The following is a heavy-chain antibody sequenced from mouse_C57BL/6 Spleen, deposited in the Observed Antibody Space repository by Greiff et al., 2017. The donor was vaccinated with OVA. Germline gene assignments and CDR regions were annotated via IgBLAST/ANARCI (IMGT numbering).Heavy chain of an antibody. CDR1: GYTFTDYN. CDR3: ARWAYYYGSSYAMDY. CDR2: INPNNGGT. Sequence: VQLQQSGPELVKPGASVKMSCKASGYTFTDYNMHWVKQSHGKSLEWIGYINPNNGGTSYNQKFKGKATLTVNKSSSTAYMELRSLTSEDSAVYDCARWAYYYGSSYAMDYWGQGTSVTVSS. V-gene: IGHV1-22*01. D-gene: IGHD1-1*01. J-gene: IGHJ4*01.